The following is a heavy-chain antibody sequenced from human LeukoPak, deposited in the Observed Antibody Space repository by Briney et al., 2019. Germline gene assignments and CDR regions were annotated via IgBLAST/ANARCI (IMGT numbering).Heavy chain of an antibody. Sequence: PGGSLLLSCAAAGFTFSSYWMHWVRQAPGKGLVWVSRINSDGSSTIYADSVKGRFTISRDNAKNTLYLQMNRLRAEDTAVYYCARYGDYGGGTLGSWGQGTPVTVSS. CDR2: INSDGSST. J-gene: IGHJ5*02. V-gene: IGHV3-74*01. CDR3: ARYGDYGGGTLGS. D-gene: IGHD4-17*01. CDR1: GFTFSSYW.